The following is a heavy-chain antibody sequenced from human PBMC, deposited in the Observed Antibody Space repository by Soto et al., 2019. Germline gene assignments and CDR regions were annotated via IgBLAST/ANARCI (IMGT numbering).Heavy chain of an antibody. CDR2: ISPYTGNT. CDR1: GYIFVNYG. J-gene: IGHJ6*02. Sequence: QVQLVQSGDEVKKPGASVKVSCKASGYIFVNYGIAWVRQAPRQGLEWMGWISPYTGNTHSASKVQGRLTMTTNTYTRTAYMDLGRLTSDDTAVYYCVMVDNYVTPTPQDVWGQGTTVTVSS. D-gene: IGHD3-16*01. V-gene: IGHV1-18*01. CDR3: VMVDNYVTPTPQDV.